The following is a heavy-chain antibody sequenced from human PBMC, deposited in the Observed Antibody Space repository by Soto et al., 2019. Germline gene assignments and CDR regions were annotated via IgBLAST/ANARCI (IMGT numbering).Heavy chain of an antibody. CDR3: AREGIWQQLVFYYYYGMAV. CDR1: GFTFSSYG. V-gene: IGHV3-33*01. D-gene: IGHD6-13*01. Sequence: TGGSLRLSCAASGFTFSSYGMHWVRQAPGKGLEWVAVIWYDGSNKYYADSVKGRFTISRDNSKNTLYLQMNSLRAEDTAVYYCAREGIWQQLVFYYYYGMAVWGQGTTVTGSS. CDR2: IWYDGSNK. J-gene: IGHJ6*02.